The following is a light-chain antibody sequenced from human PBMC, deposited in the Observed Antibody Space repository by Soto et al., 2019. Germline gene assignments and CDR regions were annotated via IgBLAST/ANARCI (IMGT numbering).Light chain of an antibody. V-gene: IGLV4-69*01. Sequence: QAVVTQSPSASASLGASVKLTCTLSSGHSTYAIAWHQQQPEKGPRYLMKLNGDGSHSKGDGIPDRFSGSSSGAERYLTISSLQSEDEADYYCQTWGTGLGVFGGGTKLTVL. J-gene: IGLJ3*02. CDR1: SGHSTYA. CDR2: LNGDGSH. CDR3: QTWGTGLGV.